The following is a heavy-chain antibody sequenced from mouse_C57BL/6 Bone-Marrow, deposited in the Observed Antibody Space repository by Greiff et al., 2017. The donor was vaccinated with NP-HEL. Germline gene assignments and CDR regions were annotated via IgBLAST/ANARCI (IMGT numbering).Heavy chain of an antibody. CDR3: ARTKSVGVYSNYRYWYFDV. D-gene: IGHD2-5*01. CDR1: GYTFTSYW. Sequence: QVQLQQPGTELVKPGASVKLSCKASGYTFTSYWMHWVKQRPGQGLEWIGNINPSNGGTNYNEKFKSKATLTVDKSSSTAYMQLSSLTSEDSAVYYCARTKSVGVYSNYRYWYFDVWGTGTTVTVSS. CDR2: INPSNGGT. J-gene: IGHJ1*03. V-gene: IGHV1-53*01.